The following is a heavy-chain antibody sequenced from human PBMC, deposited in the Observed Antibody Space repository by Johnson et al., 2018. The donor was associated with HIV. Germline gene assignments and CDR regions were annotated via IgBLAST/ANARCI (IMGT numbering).Heavy chain of an antibody. V-gene: IGHV3-9*01. Sequence: VQLVESGGGLVQPGRSLRLSCAASGFTFDDYDMHWVRQAPGKGLEWVSGISWNSGSIGYADSVKGRFTISRDNAKNSLYLQMHSLRPDDTALYYCAKDSRYSLTSETTRNDIWGQGTMVTVSS. J-gene: IGHJ3*02. D-gene: IGHD1-14*01. CDR1: GFTFDDYD. CDR3: AKDSRYSLTSETTRNDI. CDR2: ISWNSGSI.